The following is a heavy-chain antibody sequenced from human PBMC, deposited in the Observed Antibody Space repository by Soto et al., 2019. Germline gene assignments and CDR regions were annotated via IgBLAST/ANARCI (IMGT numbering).Heavy chain of an antibody. CDR2: IYYTGST. Sequence: PSETLSLTCTVSGDSISSYYWSWIRQPPGTGLEWIGCIYYTGSTNYNPSLKSRVTISVDTSKNQFSLRLSSVTAADTAVYYCARHSYGGLKYYFDYWGQGTLVTVSS. CDR1: GDSISSYY. D-gene: IGHD5-12*01. CDR3: ARHSYGGLKYYFDY. J-gene: IGHJ4*02. V-gene: IGHV4-59*08.